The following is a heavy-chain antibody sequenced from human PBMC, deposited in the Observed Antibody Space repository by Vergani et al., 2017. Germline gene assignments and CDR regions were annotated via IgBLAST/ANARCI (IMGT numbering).Heavy chain of an antibody. Sequence: QVQLVQSGAEVKKPGSSVKVSCKASGGTFSSYAISWVRQAPGQGLEWMGRIIPILGTANYAQKFQGRVTITADESTSTAYMELSSLRSEDTAVYYCARETYDSSGYYEGWFDPWGQGTLVTVSS. CDR3: ARETYDSSGYYEGWFDP. CDR1: GGTFSSYA. J-gene: IGHJ5*02. V-gene: IGHV1-69*11. CDR2: IIPILGTA. D-gene: IGHD3-22*01.